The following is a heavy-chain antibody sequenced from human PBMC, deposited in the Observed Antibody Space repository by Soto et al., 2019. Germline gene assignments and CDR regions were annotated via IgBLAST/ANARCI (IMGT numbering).Heavy chain of an antibody. J-gene: IGHJ4*02. Sequence: SVKVSCKASGFTFTSSAVQWVRQARGQRLEWIGWIVVGSGNTNYAQKFQERVTITRDMSTSTAYMELSSLRSEDTAVYYCAAYYDSSGESFDYWGQGTMGTVSS. D-gene: IGHD3-22*01. CDR3: AAYYDSSGESFDY. CDR1: GFTFTSSA. CDR2: IVVGSGNT. V-gene: IGHV1-58*01.